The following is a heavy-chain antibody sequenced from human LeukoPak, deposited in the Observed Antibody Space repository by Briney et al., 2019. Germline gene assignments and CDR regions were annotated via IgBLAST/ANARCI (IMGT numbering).Heavy chain of an antibody. J-gene: IGHJ4*02. D-gene: IGHD3-16*01. CDR2: IKQDGSEK. CDR1: EFTFFTYW. CDR3: ARTALFGGRLTTPGLDY. V-gene: IGHV3-7*01. Sequence: GGSLRLSCAASEFTFFTYWMSWVRQAPGKGLEWVANIKQDGSEKYYVDSVKGRFTISRDNAKNSLYLQMNSLRAEDTAVYYCARTALFGGRLTTPGLDYWGQGTLVTVSS.